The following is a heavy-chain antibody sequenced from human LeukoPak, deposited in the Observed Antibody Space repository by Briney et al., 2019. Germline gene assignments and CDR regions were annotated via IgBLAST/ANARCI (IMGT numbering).Heavy chain of an antibody. D-gene: IGHD2-15*01. V-gene: IGHV4-39*07. Sequence: PSETLSLTCTVSGGSISSSSYYWGWIREPPGKRLEWIGSIYYSGSTYYNPSLKSRVTISVDTSKNQFSLKLSSVTAADTAVYYCARSTYCSGGSCSHNWFDPWGQGTLVTVSS. CDR3: ARSTYCSGGSCSHNWFDP. CDR2: IYYSGST. J-gene: IGHJ5*02. CDR1: GGSISSSSYY.